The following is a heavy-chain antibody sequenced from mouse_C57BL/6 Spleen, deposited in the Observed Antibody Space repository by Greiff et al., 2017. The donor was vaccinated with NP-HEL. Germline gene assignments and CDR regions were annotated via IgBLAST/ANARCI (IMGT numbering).Heavy chain of an antibody. D-gene: IGHD1-1*01. Sequence: VQLQQSGAELVKPGASVKLSCKASGYTFTSYWMQWVKQRPGQGLEWIGEIDPSDSYTNYNQKFKGKATLTVDTSSSTAYMQLSSLTSEDSAVYYCARVYGSSYYWYFDVWGTGTTVTVSS. V-gene: IGHV1-50*01. CDR2: IDPSDSYT. CDR1: GYTFTSYW. J-gene: IGHJ1*03. CDR3: ARVYGSSYYWYFDV.